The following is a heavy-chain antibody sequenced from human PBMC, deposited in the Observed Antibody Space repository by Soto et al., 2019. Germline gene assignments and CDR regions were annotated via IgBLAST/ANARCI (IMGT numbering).Heavy chain of an antibody. CDR2: IYYSGST. CDR1: GGSISSSSYY. CDR3: ASTSWNIYYFDY. J-gene: IGHJ4*02. Sequence: PSETLSLTCTVSGGSISSSSYYWGWFRQPPGKGLEWIGSIYYSGSTYYNPSLKSRVTISVDTSKNQFSLKLSSVTAADTAGYYCASTSWNIYYFDYWGQGTLVTVS. D-gene: IGHD1-1*01. V-gene: IGHV4-39*01.